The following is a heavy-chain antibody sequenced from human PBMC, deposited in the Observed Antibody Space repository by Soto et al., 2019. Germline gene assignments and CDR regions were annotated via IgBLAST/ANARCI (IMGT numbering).Heavy chain of an antibody. CDR1: GFTFDDYA. V-gene: IGHV3-9*01. D-gene: IGHD2-15*01. CDR3: AKDGRGGGVAAAYYYYYYMDV. CDR2: ISWNSGSI. J-gene: IGHJ6*03. Sequence: GGSLRLSCAASGFTFDDYAMHWVRQAPGKGLEWVSGISWNSGSIGYADSVKGRFTISRDNAKNSLYMQMNSLRAEDTALYYCAKDGRGGGVAAAYYYYYYMDVWGKGTTVTVSS.